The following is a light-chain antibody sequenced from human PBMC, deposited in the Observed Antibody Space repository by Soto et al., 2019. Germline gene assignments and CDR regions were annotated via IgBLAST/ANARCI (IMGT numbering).Light chain of an antibody. J-gene: IGLJ3*02. V-gene: IGLV7-46*01. CDR1: TGTVTSGHY. CDR2: DTN. CDR3: LLSYTGARV. Sequence: QAVVTQEPSLTVSPGGTVTLTCGSSTGTVTSGHYPYWFQQKPGQAPRTLIYDTNNKRSWTPARFSGSLLGGKAALTLSGAQPEDEADYYCLLSYTGARVFGGGTKLTVL.